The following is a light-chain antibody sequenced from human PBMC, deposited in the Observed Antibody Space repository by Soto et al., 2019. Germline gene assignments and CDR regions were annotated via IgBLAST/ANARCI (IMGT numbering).Light chain of an antibody. V-gene: IGKV3-20*01. CDR3: QQYGSSLLT. Sequence: EIVLTQSPGALSLSPGERATLSCRASQSVSSSYLAWYQQKPGQAPRLLIYGASSRATGIPDRFSGSGSGTDFTLTISRLEPEDFAVYYCQQYGSSLLTLGGGTKVDXK. CDR1: QSVSSSY. CDR2: GAS. J-gene: IGKJ4*01.